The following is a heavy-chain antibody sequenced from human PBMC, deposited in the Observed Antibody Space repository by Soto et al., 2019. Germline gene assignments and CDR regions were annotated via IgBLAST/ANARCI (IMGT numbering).Heavy chain of an antibody. CDR2: IYYSGST. Sequence: QVQLQESGPGLVKPSQTLSLTCTVSGGSINSAGYYWSWLRQHPGQGLEWLGNIYYSGSTNYNPSLKSRVAISIDTSKIHFSLNLTSVTDADTAVYNSARIKTFFGEITVFDDWGQGTLVTVSS. CDR1: GGSINSAGYY. D-gene: IGHD3-3*01. CDR3: ARIKTFFGEITVFDD. J-gene: IGHJ4*02. V-gene: IGHV4-31*03.